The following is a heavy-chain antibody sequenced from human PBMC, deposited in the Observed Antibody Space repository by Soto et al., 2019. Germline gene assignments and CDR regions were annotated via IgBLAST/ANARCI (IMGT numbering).Heavy chain of an antibody. CDR3: AREATVTTGYYYYMDV. J-gene: IGHJ6*03. CDR1: GFTFSSYW. CDR2: IKQDGSEK. Sequence: GGSLRLSFAASGFTFSSYWMSWGRQAPGKGLEWVANIKQDGSEKYYVDSVKGRFTISRDNAKNSLYLQMNSLRAEDTAVYYCAREATVTTGYYYYMDVWGKGTTVTVSS. D-gene: IGHD4-17*01. V-gene: IGHV3-7*01.